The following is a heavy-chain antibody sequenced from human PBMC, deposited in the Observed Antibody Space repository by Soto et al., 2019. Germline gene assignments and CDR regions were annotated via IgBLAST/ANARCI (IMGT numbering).Heavy chain of an antibody. Sequence: SETLSLTCTVSGGSMRNYFCTWIRQPPWKGLEWIGYIHYSGTTSFFPSYNPSLRSRVNISEDTYKNQFSLKLLSVTTADTAVYFCGAGEASSRNLAPYYLDFLGQGTLVTVSS. CDR2: IHYSGTT. V-gene: IGHV4-59*01. J-gene: IGHJ4*02. CDR3: GAGEASSRNLAPYYLDF. D-gene: IGHD6-13*01. CDR1: GGSMRNYF.